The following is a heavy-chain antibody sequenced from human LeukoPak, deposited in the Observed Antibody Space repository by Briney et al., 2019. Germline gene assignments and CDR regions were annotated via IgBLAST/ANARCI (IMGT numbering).Heavy chain of an antibody. CDR3: ATFPFNSSEDY. D-gene: IGHD6-19*01. J-gene: IGHJ4*02. CDR1: GGSISSSYYY. Sequence: PSETLSLTCTVSGGSISSSYYYWGWIRQPPGKGLEWIGSIYYSGSTYYNPSLKSRVTISVDTSKNQFSLKLSSVTAADTAVYYCATFPFNSSEDYWGQGTLVTVSS. V-gene: IGHV4-39*01. CDR2: IYYSGST.